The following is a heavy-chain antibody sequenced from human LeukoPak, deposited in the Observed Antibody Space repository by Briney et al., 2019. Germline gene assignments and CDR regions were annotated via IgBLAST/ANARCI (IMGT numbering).Heavy chain of an antibody. D-gene: IGHD5-12*01. CDR2: ISGSGGTT. V-gene: IGHV3-23*01. J-gene: IGHJ3*02. CDR1: GFTFSSSV. Sequence: PGGSLRLSCAASGFTFSSSVMTWVRQAPGKGLEWVSTISGSGGTTYYADSVKGRFTISRDNSKNTLYLEMDSLRADDTAVYSCAKDPLSVVANAFHIWGQGTMVTVSS. CDR3: AKDPLSVVANAFHI.